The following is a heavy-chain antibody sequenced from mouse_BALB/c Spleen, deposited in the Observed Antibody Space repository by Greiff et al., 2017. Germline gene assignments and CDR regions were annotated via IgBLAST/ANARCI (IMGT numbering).Heavy chain of an antibody. D-gene: IGHD3-1*01. J-gene: IGHJ4*01. CDR1: GYTFTSYV. Sequence: EVQRVESGPELVKPGASVKMSCKASGYTFTSYVMHWVKQKPGQGLEWIGYINPYNDGTKYNEKFKGKATLTSDKSSSTAYMELCSLTSEDSAVYYCAYSSGYVYAMDYWGQGTSVTVSS. V-gene: IGHV1-14*01. CDR2: INPYNDGT. CDR3: AYSSGYVYAMDY.